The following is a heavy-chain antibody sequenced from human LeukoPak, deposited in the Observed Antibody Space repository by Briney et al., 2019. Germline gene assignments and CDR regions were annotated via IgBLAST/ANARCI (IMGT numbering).Heavy chain of an antibody. J-gene: IGHJ4*02. V-gene: IGHV4-34*01. Sequence: SETLSLTCAVYGGSFSGYYWSWIRQPPGKGLEWIGEINHSGSTNYNPSLKSRVTISVGTSKNQFSLKLSSVTAADTAVYYCAREQQQGGFGFDYWGQGTLVTVSS. CDR1: GGSFSGYY. CDR2: INHSGST. D-gene: IGHD3-16*01. CDR3: AREQQQGGFGFDY.